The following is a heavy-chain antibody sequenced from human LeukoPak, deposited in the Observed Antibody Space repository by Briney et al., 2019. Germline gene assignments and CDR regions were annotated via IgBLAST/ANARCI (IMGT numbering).Heavy chain of an antibody. V-gene: IGHV3-15*01. J-gene: IGHJ4*02. CDR2: IKSKTDGGTT. Sequence: GGSLRLSCAASGFTFSSYGMHWVRQAPGKGLEWVGRIKSKTDGGTTDYAAPVKGRFTISRDDSKNTLYLQMNSLKTDDTAVYYCATLFGDYQPFDYWGQGTLVTVSS. D-gene: IGHD4-17*01. CDR3: ATLFGDYQPFDY. CDR1: GFTFSSYG.